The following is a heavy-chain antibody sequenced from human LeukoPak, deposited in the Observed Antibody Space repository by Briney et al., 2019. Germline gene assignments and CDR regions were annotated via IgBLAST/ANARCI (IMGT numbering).Heavy chain of an antibody. CDR2: IYYSGST. J-gene: IGHJ4*02. Sequence: SETLSLTCTVSGGSIISSTYYWGWIRQPPGKGLEWIGTIYYSGSTYYNPSLKSRVTISVDTSKNQFSLKLSSVTAADTAVYYCARLIRELASQSYLDYWGQGTLVTVSS. CDR1: GGSIISSTYY. CDR3: ARLIRELASQSYLDY. V-gene: IGHV4-39*01. D-gene: IGHD1-26*01.